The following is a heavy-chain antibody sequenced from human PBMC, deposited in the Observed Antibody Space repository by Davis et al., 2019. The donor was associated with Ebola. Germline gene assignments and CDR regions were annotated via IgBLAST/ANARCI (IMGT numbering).Heavy chain of an antibody. CDR2: INPSAGST. D-gene: IGHD6-13*01. J-gene: IGHJ4*02. CDR3: ARAVTPCIGSSYFSSVNY. CDR1: GDIFTNYH. Sequence: ASVKVSCKASGDIFTNYHIHWVRQAPGQGLEWMGIINPSAGSTHYAQKFQVRVTMTRDTSTRTVYMELSSLRSEDTAVYYCARAVTPCIGSSYFSSVNYWGQGTLVTVSS. V-gene: IGHV1-46*01.